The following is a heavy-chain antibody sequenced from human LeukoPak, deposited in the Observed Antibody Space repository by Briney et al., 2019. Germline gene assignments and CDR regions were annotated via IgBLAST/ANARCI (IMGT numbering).Heavy chain of an antibody. CDR3: ARGYCGGGSCYSVENWFDP. CDR1: GYTFTGYY. Sequence: ASVKVSCKAAGYTFTGYYMFWVPQAPGQGLEWMGRINPNSGGTNYAQKFQGRVTMTRDTSISTAYMELSRLRSDDTAVYYCARGYCGGGSCYSVENWFDPWGQGTLVTVSS. J-gene: IGHJ5*02. CDR2: INPNSGGT. D-gene: IGHD2-15*01. V-gene: IGHV1-2*06.